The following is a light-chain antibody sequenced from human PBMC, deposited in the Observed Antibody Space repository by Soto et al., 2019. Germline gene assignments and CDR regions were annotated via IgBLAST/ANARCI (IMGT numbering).Light chain of an antibody. CDR3: QKYNSAPWT. CDR1: QGISNS. V-gene: IGKV1-27*01. CDR2: AAS. J-gene: IGKJ1*01. Sequence: DIQMTQSPSSLSASVGDRVTITCRASQGISNSLAWYQQKPGRVPKLLIYAASTLQSGVPSRFSGSGSGTDFTLTISSQQPEDVATYYCQKYNSAPWTFGQGTKVEIK.